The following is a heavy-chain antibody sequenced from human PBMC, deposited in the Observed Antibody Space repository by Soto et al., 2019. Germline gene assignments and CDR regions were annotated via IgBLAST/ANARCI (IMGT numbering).Heavy chain of an antibody. Sequence: PGGSLRLSCAASGFTFSSYALSWVRQAPGKGLEWVSAIGPTGGPTYYADSVKVRFTISRDNSKKTLYLQMNSLGVDDTAVYYCSWRGVTSTSWGRGTLVTVSS. J-gene: IGHJ5*02. V-gene: IGHV3-23*01. CDR3: SWRGVTSTS. D-gene: IGHD2-21*02. CDR1: GFTFSSYA. CDR2: IGPTGGPT.